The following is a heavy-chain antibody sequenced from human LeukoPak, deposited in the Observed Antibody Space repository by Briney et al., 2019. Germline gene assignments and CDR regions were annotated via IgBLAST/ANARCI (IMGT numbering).Heavy chain of an antibody. CDR3: ARDDGQGEARNAFDV. V-gene: IGHV3-48*02. Sequence: PGGSLRLSCAASGFTFSLYSMNWVRQAPGKGLEWLSYIRRSSDAIFYADSVKGRFTVSRDNDKNSLFLQMNSLRDEDTAVYYCARDDGQGEARNAFDVWGQGTMVTVSS. J-gene: IGHJ3*01. D-gene: IGHD3-16*01. CDR1: GFTFSLYS. CDR2: IRRSSDAI.